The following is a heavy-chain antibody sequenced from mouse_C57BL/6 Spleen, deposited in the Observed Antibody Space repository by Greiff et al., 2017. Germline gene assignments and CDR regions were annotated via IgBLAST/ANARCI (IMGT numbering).Heavy chain of an antibody. CDR3: ARGGIYDGYSYWYFDV. J-gene: IGHJ1*03. V-gene: IGHV5-17*01. D-gene: IGHD2-3*01. CDR2: ISSGSSTI. Sequence: EVKLMESGGGLVKPGGSLKLSCAASGFTFSDYGMHWVRQAPEKGLEWVAYISSGSSTIYYADTVKGRFTISRDNAKNTLFLQMTSLRSEDTAMYYGARGGIYDGYSYWYFDVWGTGTTVTVSS. CDR1: GFTFSDYG.